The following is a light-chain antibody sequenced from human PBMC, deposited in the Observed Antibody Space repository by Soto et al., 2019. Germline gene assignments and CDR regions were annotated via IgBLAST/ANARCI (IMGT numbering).Light chain of an antibody. Sequence: QSVLTQPPSASGSPGQSVTISCTGTSSDVGGYNYVSWHQQHPGKAPKIMIYEVSKRPSGVPNRFSGSKSGNTASLTVSWLQAEDEAGYYSSSYAGNNNYVFGTGTKVTVL. J-gene: IGLJ1*01. CDR1: SSDVGGYNY. V-gene: IGLV2-8*01. CDR3: SSYAGNNNYV. CDR2: EVS.